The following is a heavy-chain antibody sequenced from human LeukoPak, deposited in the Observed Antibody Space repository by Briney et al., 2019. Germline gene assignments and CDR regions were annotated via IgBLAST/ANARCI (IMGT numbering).Heavy chain of an antibody. J-gene: IGHJ4*02. V-gene: IGHV3-74*01. CDR2: INNDATST. CDR1: GFTFSKYW. CDR3: ARVTSPLKALDY. Sequence: PGGSLRLSCAASGFTFSKYWMHWVRQAPGKGLVWLSRINNDATSTTYTDPVKGRFTISRDNAENTLFLQMNSLRVDDTAVYYCARVTSPLKALDYWGQGTLVTVSS. D-gene: IGHD1-14*01.